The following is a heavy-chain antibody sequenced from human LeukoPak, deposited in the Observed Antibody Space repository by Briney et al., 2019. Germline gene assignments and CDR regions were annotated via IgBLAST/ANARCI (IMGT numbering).Heavy chain of an antibody. J-gene: IGHJ4*02. D-gene: IGHD1/OR15-1a*01. CDR1: GFTFSSCW. CDR3: ARRPTTASEGPFDY. CDR2: IKQDGSEK. Sequence: GGSLRLSCAASGFTFSSCWMSWVRQAPGKGLEWVANIKQDGSEKYYVDSVKGRFTISRDNAKNSLYLQMNSLRAEDTAVYYCARRPTTASEGPFDYWGQGTLVTVSS. V-gene: IGHV3-7*01.